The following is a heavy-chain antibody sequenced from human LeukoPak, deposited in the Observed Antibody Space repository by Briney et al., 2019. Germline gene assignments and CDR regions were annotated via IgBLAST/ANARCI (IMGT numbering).Heavy chain of an antibody. V-gene: IGHV3-11*01. D-gene: IGHD6-13*01. CDR1: GFTFSDYY. J-gene: IGHJ4*02. CDR3: ARDARQQLVERFDY. Sequence: PGGSLRLSCAASGFTFSDYYMSWIRQAPGKGLEWVSYISSSGSTIYYADSVKGRFTISRDNAKNSPYLQMNSLRAEDTAVYYCARDARQQLVERFDYWGQGTLVTVSS. CDR2: ISSSGSTI.